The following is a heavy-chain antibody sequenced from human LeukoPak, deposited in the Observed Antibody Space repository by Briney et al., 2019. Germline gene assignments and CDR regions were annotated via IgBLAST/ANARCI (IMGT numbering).Heavy chain of an antibody. V-gene: IGHV4-39*01. CDR3: VRLRRWLPIDY. J-gene: IGHJ4*02. Sequence: PSETLSLTCSVSSDSIRSSTSFWGWIRQPPGKGLEWIGNFYNSGNTFYYNPSLKSRVTISVDTSKNQFSLKLGSVTAADTAIYFCVRLRRWLPIDYWGQGVLVLVSS. D-gene: IGHD5-24*01. CDR2: FYNSGNTF. CDR1: SDSIRSSTSF.